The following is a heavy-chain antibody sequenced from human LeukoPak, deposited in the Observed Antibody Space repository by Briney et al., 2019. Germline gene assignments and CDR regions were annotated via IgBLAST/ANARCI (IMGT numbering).Heavy chain of an antibody. CDR3: ARDRGGYSYGYDHYYYYMDV. CDR2: IYYNGNT. V-gene: IGHV4-61*01. J-gene: IGHJ6*03. D-gene: IGHD5-18*01. Sequence: SETLSLTCNVSGDSISSSSYYWSWIRQPPGKGLEWIGYIYYNGNTNYNPSLKSRVTISADTSKNQFSLKLSSVTAADTAVYYCARDRGGYSYGYDHYYYYMDVWGKGTTVTISS. CDR1: GDSISSSSYY.